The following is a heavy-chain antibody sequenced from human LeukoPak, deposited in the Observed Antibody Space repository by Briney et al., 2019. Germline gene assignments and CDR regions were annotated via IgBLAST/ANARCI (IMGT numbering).Heavy chain of an antibody. CDR3: ARHDYGGNSGDY. CDR2: IGTSSSTI. J-gene: IGHJ4*02. CDR1: GFTVSRTY. D-gene: IGHD4-23*01. V-gene: IGHV3-48*02. Sequence: GGSLRLSCAASGFTVSRTYMNWVRQAPGKGLEWVSYIGTSSSTIYYADSVKGRFTISRDNAKNSLYLQMNSLRDEDTAVYYCARHDYGGNSGDYWGQGTLVTVSS.